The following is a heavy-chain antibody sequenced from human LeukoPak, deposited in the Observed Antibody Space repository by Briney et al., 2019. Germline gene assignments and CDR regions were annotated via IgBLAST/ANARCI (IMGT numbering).Heavy chain of an antibody. CDR1: GGSISSYY. V-gene: IGHV4-59*01. J-gene: IGHJ4*02. CDR3: ARGTETTGYFDF. CDR2: IHYTGSS. D-gene: IGHD4-17*01. Sequence: SETLSLTCTVSGGSISSYYWSWIRQPPGKGLEWIGYIHYTGSSNYNPSLKSRVTMSVDTSKNQLSLTLGSVTAADTAVYHCARGTETTGYFDFWGPGTLVTVSS.